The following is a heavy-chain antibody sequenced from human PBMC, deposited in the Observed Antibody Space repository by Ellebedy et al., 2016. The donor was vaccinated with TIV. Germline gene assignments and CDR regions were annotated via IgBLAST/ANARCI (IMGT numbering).Heavy chain of an antibody. CDR3: ARDAGGNGEPHLIVVVPPTTPYNWFDP. CDR2: INPASSDT. Sequence: ASVKVSXXPSGYTFTGFYIHWLRQAPGQGLEWMGWINPASSDTKSAQKFQGRVSMTRDTSITTAYMELSRLRSDDTAVYYCARDAGGNGEPHLIVVVPPTTPYNWFDPWGQGTLVTVSS. V-gene: IGHV1-2*02. CDR1: GYTFTGFY. D-gene: IGHD2-2*01. J-gene: IGHJ5*02.